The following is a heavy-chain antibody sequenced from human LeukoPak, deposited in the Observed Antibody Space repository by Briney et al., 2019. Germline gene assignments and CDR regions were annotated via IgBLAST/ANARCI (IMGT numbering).Heavy chain of an antibody. Sequence: PGGSLRLSCAASGFTFSSYSMNWVRQAPGKVLEWVSSISSSSSYIYYADSVKGRFTISRDNAKNSLYLQMNSLRAEDTAVYYCASSIAVAGTGYWGQGTLVTVSS. D-gene: IGHD6-19*01. CDR3: ASSIAVAGTGY. CDR1: GFTFSSYS. V-gene: IGHV3-21*01. J-gene: IGHJ4*02. CDR2: ISSSSSYI.